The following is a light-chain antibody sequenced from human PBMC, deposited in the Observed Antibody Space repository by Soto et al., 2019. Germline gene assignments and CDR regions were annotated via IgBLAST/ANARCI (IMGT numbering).Light chain of an antibody. CDR2: EVS. V-gene: IGLV2-14*01. J-gene: IGLJ1*01. CDR3: CSYTSSSLFV. Sequence: QSALTQPASVSGSPGQSITISCTGTSSDIGGVNFVSWYQQHPGKAPKLMIFEVSNRPSGVSSRFSGSKSGNTASLTISGLQAEDEADYYCCSYTSSSLFVFGTGTKVTVL. CDR1: SSDIGGVNF.